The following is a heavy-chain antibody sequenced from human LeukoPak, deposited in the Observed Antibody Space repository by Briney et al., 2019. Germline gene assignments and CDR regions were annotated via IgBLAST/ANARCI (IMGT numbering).Heavy chain of an antibody. CDR1: GGSISSGDYY. D-gene: IGHD2-2*01. V-gene: IGHV4-30-4*01. CDR3: ARVTRPAALYYYYYYMDF. CDR2: IYYSGST. J-gene: IGHJ6*03. Sequence: SQTLSLTCTVSGGSISSGDYYWSWIRQPPGKGLEWIGYIYYSGSTYYNPSLKSRVTISVDTSKNQFSLKLSSVTAADTAVYYCARVTRPAALYYYYYYMDFWGQGTLVTVSS.